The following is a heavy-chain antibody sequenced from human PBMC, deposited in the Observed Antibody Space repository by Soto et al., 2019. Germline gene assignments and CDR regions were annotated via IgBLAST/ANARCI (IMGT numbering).Heavy chain of an antibody. CDR2: ISYDGSNK. CDR3: ARAIAAADYYGMDV. Sequence: QVQLVESGGGVVQPGRSLRLSCAASGFTFSSYAMHWVRQAPGEGLEWVAVISYDGSNKYYADSVKGRFTISRDNSKNTLYLQMNSLRAEDTAVYYCARAIAAADYYGMDVW. CDR1: GFTFSSYA. D-gene: IGHD6-13*01. V-gene: IGHV3-30-3*01. J-gene: IGHJ6*01.